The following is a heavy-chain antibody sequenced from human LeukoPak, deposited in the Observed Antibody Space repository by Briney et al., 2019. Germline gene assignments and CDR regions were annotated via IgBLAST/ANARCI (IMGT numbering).Heavy chain of an antibody. CDR2: IKSKTDGGTT. CDR1: GFTFSSYS. Sequence: GGSLRLSCAASGFTFSSYSMNWVRQAPGKGLEWVGRIKSKTDGGTTDYAAPVKGRFTISRDDSKNTLYLQMNSLKTEDTAVYYCTTVCVDTIFGVVIISSDYWGQGTLVTVSS. CDR3: TTVCVDTIFGVVIISSDY. D-gene: IGHD3-3*01. J-gene: IGHJ4*02. V-gene: IGHV3-15*01.